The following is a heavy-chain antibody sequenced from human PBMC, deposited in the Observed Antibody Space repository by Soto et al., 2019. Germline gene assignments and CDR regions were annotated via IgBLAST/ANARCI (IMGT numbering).Heavy chain of an antibody. D-gene: IGHD6-19*01. CDR3: ASDFRTRGWFRQAGNFAMDV. V-gene: IGHV1-2*02. CDR1: GYPYTNSY. J-gene: IGHJ6*02. Sequence: QVQLVQSGAEVRKPGASVKVSCKASGYPYTNSYMHWVRQALGQGLEWMGWIHPNTGGTNYAQKFQGRVTMTRDTSVSTVYMELNRLTSDDTAIYFCASDFRTRGWFRQAGNFAMDVWGQGTTVTVS. CDR2: IHPNTGGT.